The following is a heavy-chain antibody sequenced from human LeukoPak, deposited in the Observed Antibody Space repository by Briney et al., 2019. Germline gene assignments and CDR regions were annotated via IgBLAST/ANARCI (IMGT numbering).Heavy chain of an antibody. CDR3: ASLRWLTENYYYYYYMDV. J-gene: IGHJ6*03. CDR1: GGSISSYY. D-gene: IGHD5-24*01. CDR2: IYYSGST. V-gene: IGHV4-59*01. Sequence: SETLSLTCTVSGGSISSYYWSWIRQPPGKGLEWIGYIYYSGSTNYNPSLKSRVTIPVDTSKNQFSLKLSSVTAADTAVYYCASLRWLTENYYYYYYMDVWGKGTTVTISS.